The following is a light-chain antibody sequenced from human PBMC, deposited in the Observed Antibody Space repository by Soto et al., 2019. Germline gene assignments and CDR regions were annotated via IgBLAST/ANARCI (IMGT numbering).Light chain of an antibody. Sequence: EIVLTQSPGTLSLSPGERATLSCRASQIVGSRFLVWYQQKPGQAPRLLTQGASSRATGIPDRFIGSGSGKDFTLTISRLEPEDFANYYCQQHGSSPSTFGQGTRLEIK. J-gene: IGKJ5*01. CDR1: QIVGSRF. CDR2: GAS. CDR3: QQHGSSPST. V-gene: IGKV3-20*01.